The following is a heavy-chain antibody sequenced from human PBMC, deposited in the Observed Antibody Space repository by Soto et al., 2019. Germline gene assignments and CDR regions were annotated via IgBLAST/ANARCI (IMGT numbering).Heavy chain of an antibody. J-gene: IGHJ6*02. Sequence: QVQLVQSGSEVKKPGSSVKVSCKASGGTFGSYAISWVRQAPGQGLEWMGGIIPIPGTANYAQKFQGRVTIAADESTSPAFMELSSLRSQDTAVYYCARSQGSSTSLEIYYYYYYATDVWGQGTTVTVSS. CDR1: GGTFGSYA. D-gene: IGHD2-2*01. CDR2: IIPIPGTA. V-gene: IGHV1-69*01. CDR3: ARSQGSSTSLEIYYYYYYATDV.